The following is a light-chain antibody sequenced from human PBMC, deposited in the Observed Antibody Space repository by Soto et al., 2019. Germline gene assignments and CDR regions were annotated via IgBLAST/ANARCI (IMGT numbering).Light chain of an antibody. Sequence: QSVLTQPPSASGTPGQRITISCSGSSSNIRGSDVYWYQQLPGTAPKLLIRKNNQRPSGVPDRFSGSKSGTSASLAISGLRSEDEADYYCAAWDDSMSGYVFGAGTKVTVL. CDR2: KNN. V-gene: IGLV1-47*01. CDR1: SSNIRGSD. J-gene: IGLJ1*01. CDR3: AAWDDSMSGYV.